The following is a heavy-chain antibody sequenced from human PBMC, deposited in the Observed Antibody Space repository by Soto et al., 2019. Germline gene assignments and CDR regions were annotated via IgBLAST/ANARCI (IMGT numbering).Heavy chain of an antibody. CDR1: RGSISSDNW. J-gene: IGHJ4*02. CDR2: IYHTGST. Sequence: QVQLQESGPRLVKPSGTLSLTCVVSRGSISSDNWWSWVRQPPGKGLQWIGEIYHTGSTNYAPSLKSRVIISIDKSNNQFSLNLNSVTAADTAVYYCARVACSGGSCSSDYWGQGTLVTVSS. V-gene: IGHV4-4*02. CDR3: ARVACSGGSCSSDY. D-gene: IGHD2-15*01.